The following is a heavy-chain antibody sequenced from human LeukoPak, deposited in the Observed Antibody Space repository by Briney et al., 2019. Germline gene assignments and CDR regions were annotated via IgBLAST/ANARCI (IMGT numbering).Heavy chain of an antibody. J-gene: IGHJ4*02. D-gene: IGHD5-24*01. CDR3: ARLGGRWLQLDRDFDY. Sequence: GESLKISCKGSGYSFNSYWIGWVRQMPGKGLEWMGIIYPGDSDTRYSPSFQGQVTISADKSISTAYLQWSSLKASDTAMYYCARLGGRWLQLDRDFDYWGQGTLVTVSS. V-gene: IGHV5-51*01. CDR1: GYSFNSYW. CDR2: IYPGDSDT.